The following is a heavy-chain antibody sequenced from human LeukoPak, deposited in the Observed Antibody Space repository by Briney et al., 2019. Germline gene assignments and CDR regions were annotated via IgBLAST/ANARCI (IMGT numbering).Heavy chain of an antibody. D-gene: IGHD3-3*01. CDR3: ARTIFGVVGSFHFDY. V-gene: IGHV4-59*11. CDR1: GGSISSHY. Sequence: SQTLSLTCTVSGGSISSHYWSWIRQPPGKGLEWIGYIYYTGSTNYNPSLKSRVTISVDTSKNQFSLKLSSVTAADTAMYYCARTIFGVVGSFHFDYWGQGTLVTVSS. CDR2: IYYTGST. J-gene: IGHJ4*02.